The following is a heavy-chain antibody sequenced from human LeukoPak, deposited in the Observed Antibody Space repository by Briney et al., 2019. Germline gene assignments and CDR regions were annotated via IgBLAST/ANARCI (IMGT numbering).Heavy chain of an antibody. V-gene: IGHV3-66*01. D-gene: IGHD3-3*01. J-gene: IGHJ4*02. CDR3: ARDEGRFGVVIAHFDY. CDR2: IYSGDST. CDR1: GFTFSTYW. Sequence: GGSLRLSCAASGFTFSTYWMSWVRQAPGKGLKWVSVIYSGDSTYYADSVKGRFTISRDNAKNSLYLQMNSLRAEDTAVYYCARDEGRFGVVIAHFDYWGQGTLVTVSS.